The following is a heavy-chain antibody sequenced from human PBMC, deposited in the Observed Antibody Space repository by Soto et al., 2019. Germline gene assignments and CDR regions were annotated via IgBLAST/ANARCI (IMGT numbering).Heavy chain of an antibody. CDR2: ISYDGSNK. CDR3: AKGLMGGTIDY. J-gene: IGHJ4*02. Sequence: QVQLVESGGGVVQHGRSLRLSCAASGFTFSSYGMHWVRQAPGKGLEWVAVISYDGSNKYYADSVKGRFTISRDNSKNTLYLQMNSLRAEDTAVYCCAKGLMGGTIDYWGQGTLVTVSS. CDR1: GFTFSSYG. V-gene: IGHV3-30*18. D-gene: IGHD1-26*01.